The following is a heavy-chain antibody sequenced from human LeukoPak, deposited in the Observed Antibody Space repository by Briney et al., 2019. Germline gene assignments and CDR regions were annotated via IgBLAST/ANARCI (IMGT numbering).Heavy chain of an antibody. CDR1: GFTFSSYS. D-gene: IGHD2-2*01. Sequence: GGSLRLSCAASGFTFSSYSMNWVRQAPGKGLEWDSSISSSSSYIYYADSVKGRFTISRDNAKNSLYLQMNSLRAEDTAVYYCARARTSSSTSCYAYWGQGTLVTVSS. V-gene: IGHV3-21*01. CDR2: ISSSSSYI. J-gene: IGHJ4*02. CDR3: ARARTSSSTSCYAY.